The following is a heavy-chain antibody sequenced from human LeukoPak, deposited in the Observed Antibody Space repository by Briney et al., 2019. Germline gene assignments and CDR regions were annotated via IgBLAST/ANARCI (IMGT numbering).Heavy chain of an antibody. Sequence: ASVKVSCKASGYTVTGYYMHWVRQAPGQGLEWMGWINPNSGGTNYAQKFRGRVTMTRDTSISTAYMELSRLRSDDTAVYYCARGATTFTIFGVVIDYYYYMDVWGKGTTVTVSS. D-gene: IGHD3-3*01. CDR2: INPNSGGT. CDR3: ARGATTFTIFGVVIDYYYYMDV. J-gene: IGHJ6*03. CDR1: GYTVTGYY. V-gene: IGHV1-2*02.